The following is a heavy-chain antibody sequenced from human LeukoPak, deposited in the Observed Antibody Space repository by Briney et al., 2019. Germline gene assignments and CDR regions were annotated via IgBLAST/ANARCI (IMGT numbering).Heavy chain of an antibody. D-gene: IGHD5-12*01. J-gene: IGHJ6*02. CDR2: IYSGGST. V-gene: IGHV3-53*01. CDR3: TTEWIVGRTITRTYYYGMDV. Sequence: GGSLRLSCAASGFTVSSNYMSWVRQAPGKGLEWVSVIYSGGSTYYADSVKGRFTISRDNSKNTLYLQMNSLRAEDTAVYYCTTEWIVGRTITRTYYYGMDVWGQGTTVTVSS. CDR1: GFTVSSNY.